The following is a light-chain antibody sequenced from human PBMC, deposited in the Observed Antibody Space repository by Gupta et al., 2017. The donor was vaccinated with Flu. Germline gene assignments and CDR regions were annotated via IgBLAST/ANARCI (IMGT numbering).Light chain of an antibody. J-gene: IGLJ2*01. CDR1: SSNIGGNT. Sequence: QSVLPQPPSASGTPGQRVIISCSGSSSNIGGNTVNWYLQFPGTAPKLLIDKNSQRPSGVPDRFSGSKSGSSASLAISGLQSEDEADYYCAAWDDGLNGWLFGSGTRLTVL. CDR2: KNS. V-gene: IGLV1-44*01. CDR3: AAWDDGLNGWL.